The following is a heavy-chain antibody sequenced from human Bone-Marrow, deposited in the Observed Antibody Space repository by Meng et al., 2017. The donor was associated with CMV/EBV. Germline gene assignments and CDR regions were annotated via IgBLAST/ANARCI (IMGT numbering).Heavy chain of an antibody. V-gene: IGHV4-30-4*08. D-gene: IGHD3-22*01. CDR2: IYYSGST. Sequence: QVQLPESGPGLVKPSQTLSLTCTVSGGSISSGDYYWSWIRQPPGKGLEWIGYIYYSGSTYYNPSLKSRVTISVDTSKNQFSLKLSSVTAADTAVYYCARDMGSSGYYGNNWFDPWGQGTLVTVSS. CDR3: ARDMGSSGYYGNNWFDP. CDR1: GGSISSGDYY. J-gene: IGHJ5*02.